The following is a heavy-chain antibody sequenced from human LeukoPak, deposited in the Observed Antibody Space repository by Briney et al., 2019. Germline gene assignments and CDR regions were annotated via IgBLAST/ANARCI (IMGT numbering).Heavy chain of an antibody. V-gene: IGHV4-61*02. CDR1: GGSISSGSYY. CDR3: ARLGGYYYDSSGYSFDY. CDR2: IYTSGST. J-gene: IGHJ4*02. Sequence: KPSQTLSLTCTVSGGSISSGSYYWSWIRQPAGKGLEWIGRIYTSGSTNYNPSLKSRVTISVDTSKNQFSLKLSSVTAADTAVYYCARLGGYYYDSSGYSFDYWGQGTLVTVSS. D-gene: IGHD3-22*01.